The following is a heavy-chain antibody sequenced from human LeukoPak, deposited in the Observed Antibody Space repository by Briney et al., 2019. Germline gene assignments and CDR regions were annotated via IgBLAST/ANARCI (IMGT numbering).Heavy chain of an antibody. D-gene: IGHD3-22*01. J-gene: IGHJ4*02. CDR1: GFTVGDNY. Sequence: PGGSLRLSCAASGFTVGDNYMTWVRQAPGKGLEWVATIYEYGNTYYTGSVKGRFTISRDNAKNSLFLQMNSLRAEDTAVYYCARRVPNQVVTDYFDYWGQGTLVTVSS. CDR3: ARRVPNQVVTDYFDY. CDR2: IYEYGNT. V-gene: IGHV3-66*03.